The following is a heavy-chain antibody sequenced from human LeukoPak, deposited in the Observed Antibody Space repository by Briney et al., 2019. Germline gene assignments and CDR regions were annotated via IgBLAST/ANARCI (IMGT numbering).Heavy chain of an antibody. V-gene: IGHV6-1*01. CDR2: TYYRSKWYN. CDR1: GDSVSSNSVA. CDR3: ARSYISCCFY. Sequence: SQTLSLTCAVSGDSVSSNSVAWTWLRQSPERGVEWLGRTYYRSKWYNDYAVSSKSRITINPDTSKNQFSLQLNSVTPEDTAVYYCARSYISCCFYWGQGTLVTVSS. D-gene: IGHD6-19*01. J-gene: IGHJ4*02.